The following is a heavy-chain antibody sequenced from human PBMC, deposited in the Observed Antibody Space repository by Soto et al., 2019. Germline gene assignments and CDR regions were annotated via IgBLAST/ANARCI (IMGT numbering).Heavy chain of an antibody. V-gene: IGHV3-30-3*01. CDR2: ISYDGSNK. CDR1: GFTFSSYA. J-gene: IGHJ3*02. Sequence: QVQLVESGGGVVQPGRSLRLSCAASGFTFSSYAMHWVRQAPGKGLEWVAVISYDGSNKYYADSVKGRFTISRDNSKNTLYLQMTSLRAEDTAVYYCARARVVIILGIGTDAFDIWGQGTMVTVSS. CDR3: ARARVVIILGIGTDAFDI. D-gene: IGHD3-3*01.